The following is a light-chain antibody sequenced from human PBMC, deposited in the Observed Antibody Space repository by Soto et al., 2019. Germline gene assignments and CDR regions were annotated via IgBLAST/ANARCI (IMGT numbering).Light chain of an antibody. J-gene: IGLJ3*02. CDR2: RNN. CDR3: AAWDDSLSGWV. CDR1: SSNIGINF. Sequence: QLVLTQPPSASGTPGQRITISCSGTSSNIGINFVYWYQQLPGTAPKLLIYRNNQRPSGVPDRFSGFKSGTSASLAISGLRSEDEADYYCAAWDDSLSGWVFGGGTKVTVL. V-gene: IGLV1-47*01.